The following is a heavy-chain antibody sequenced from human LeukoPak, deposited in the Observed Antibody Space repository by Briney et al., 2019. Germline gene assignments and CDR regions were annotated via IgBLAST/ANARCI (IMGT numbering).Heavy chain of an antibody. CDR1: GYTFTSYW. Sequence: LGESLKISCKGSGYTFTSYWIIWVRQMPGKGLEWMGKIDPSDSYTKYSPSFQGQVIVSADKSISTAYLQWSSLKASDTAMYFCARASAASWYYFDYWGQGTLVTVSS. D-gene: IGHD6-13*01. CDR2: IDPSDSYT. V-gene: IGHV5-10-1*01. J-gene: IGHJ4*02. CDR3: ARASAASWYYFDY.